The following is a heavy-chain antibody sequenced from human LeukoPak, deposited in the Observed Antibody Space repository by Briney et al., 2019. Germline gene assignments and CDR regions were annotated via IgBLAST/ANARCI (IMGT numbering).Heavy chain of an antibody. D-gene: IGHD5-18*01. CDR1: GYTFTNYA. Sequence: ASVNVSCKASGYTFTNYAINWVRQAPGQRLEWMGWISAGNGNTKYSQKFQGRVTFTRDTSASTAYMEVSSLRSEDTAVYYCARAVSGYLSRYFDFWGRGTLVTASS. J-gene: IGHJ2*01. CDR2: ISAGNGNT. CDR3: ARAVSGYLSRYFDF. V-gene: IGHV1-3*01.